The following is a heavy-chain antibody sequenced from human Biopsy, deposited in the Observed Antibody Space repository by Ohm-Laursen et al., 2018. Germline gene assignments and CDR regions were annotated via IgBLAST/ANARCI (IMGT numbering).Heavy chain of an antibody. V-gene: IGHV4-38-2*01. CDR2: IYYDGIT. D-gene: IGHD5-12*01. CDR1: GYSVTNDYY. CDR3: ARVAGGYAYYYGMDV. Sequence: GTLSLTCAVSGYSVTNDYYWGWIRQLPGKGLEWIGNIYYDGITYYNPSLKSRVAMSVDTSKNQFSLRLTSVTAADTAVYYCARVAGGYAYYYGMDVWGQGTTVIVSS. J-gene: IGHJ6*02.